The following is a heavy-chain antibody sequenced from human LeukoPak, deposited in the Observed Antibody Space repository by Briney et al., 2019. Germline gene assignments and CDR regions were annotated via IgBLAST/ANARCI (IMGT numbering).Heavy chain of an antibody. CDR3: AKESRVRGVSIRESHYHYYYGMDV. D-gene: IGHD3-10*01. Sequence: SQTLSLICSVSGGSINNFYWTWIRQPAGKGLEWIGRIYATGDTNYNPSLKSRLTLSVDTSKNQFSLKLNSVTAADTALYFCAKESRVRGVSIRESHYHYYYGMDVWGRGITVTVSS. V-gene: IGHV4-4*07. J-gene: IGHJ6*02. CDR1: GGSINNFY. CDR2: IYATGDT.